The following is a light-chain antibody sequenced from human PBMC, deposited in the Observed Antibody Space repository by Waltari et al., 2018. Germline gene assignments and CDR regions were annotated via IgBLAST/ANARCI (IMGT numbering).Light chain of an antibody. V-gene: IGLV1-51*01. CDR3: GTWDSRLSANYV. CDR2: DNN. Sequence: QSVLPQPPSVSAAPGQIVTISCTGSRANLGANYVSWYHKLPGTVRKLLIYDNNKRPSGIPDRFSGSKSGTSATLGITGLQTGDEADYYCGTWDSRLSANYVFGTGTKVTVL. J-gene: IGLJ1*01. CDR1: RANLGANY.